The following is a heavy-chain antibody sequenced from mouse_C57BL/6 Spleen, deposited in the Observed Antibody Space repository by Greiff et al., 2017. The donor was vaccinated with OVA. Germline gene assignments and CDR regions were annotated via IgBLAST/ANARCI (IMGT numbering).Heavy chain of an antibody. D-gene: IGHD1-1*01. CDR3: ARWGATNYFDY. V-gene: IGHV1-54*01. CDR2: INPGSGGT. Sequence: VQLQESGAELVRPGTSVTVSCTASGYAFTNYLIEWVKQRPGQGLEWIGVINPGSGGTNYNEKFKGKATLTADKSSSTAYMQLSSLTSEDSAVYFCARWGATNYFDYWGQGTTLTVSS. CDR1: GYAFTNYL. J-gene: IGHJ2*01.